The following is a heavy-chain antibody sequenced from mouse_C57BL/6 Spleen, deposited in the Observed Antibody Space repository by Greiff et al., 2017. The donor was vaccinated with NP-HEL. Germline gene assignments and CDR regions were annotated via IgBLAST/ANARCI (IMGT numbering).Heavy chain of an antibody. D-gene: IGHD2-14*01. Sequence: EVKLVESGGGLVQPGGSMKLSCVASGFTFSNYWMNWVRQSPEKGLEWVAQIRLKSDNYATHYAESVKGRFTISRDDSKSSVYLQMNNLRAEDTGIYYCTGGSYRELAYWGQGTLVTVSA. CDR1: GFTFSNYW. CDR2: IRLKSDNYAT. V-gene: IGHV6-3*01. CDR3: TGGSYRELAY. J-gene: IGHJ3*01.